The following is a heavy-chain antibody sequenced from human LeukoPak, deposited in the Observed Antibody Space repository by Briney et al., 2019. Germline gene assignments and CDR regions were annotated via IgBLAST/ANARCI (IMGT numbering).Heavy chain of an antibody. CDR3: ARRAVYCSSTSCYHRDGMDV. CDR1: GYSFTSYW. D-gene: IGHD2-2*01. J-gene: IGHJ6*04. CDR2: IDPSDSYT. Sequence: GESLKISCKGSGYSFTSYWISWVRQMPGKGLEWMGRIDPSDSYTNYSPSFQGHVTISADKSISTAYLQWSSLKASDTAMYYCARRAVYCSSTSCYHRDGMDVWGKGTTVTVSS. V-gene: IGHV5-10-1*01.